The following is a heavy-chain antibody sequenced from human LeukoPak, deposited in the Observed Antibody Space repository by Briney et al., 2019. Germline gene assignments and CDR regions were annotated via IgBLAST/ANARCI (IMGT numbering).Heavy chain of an antibody. Sequence: AGGSLRLSCAVSGITLSNYGMSWVRQAPGKGLEWVAGISDRGSRTNYADSVKGRFTISTDHPKNTLYLQMNSLRAEDTAVYFCAKRGVVIRVILVGLHKEAYYFDSWGQGALVTVSS. CDR1: GITLSNYG. D-gene: IGHD3-22*01. J-gene: IGHJ4*02. CDR3: AKRGVVIRVILVGLHKEAYYFDS. CDR2: ISDRGSRT. V-gene: IGHV3-23*01.